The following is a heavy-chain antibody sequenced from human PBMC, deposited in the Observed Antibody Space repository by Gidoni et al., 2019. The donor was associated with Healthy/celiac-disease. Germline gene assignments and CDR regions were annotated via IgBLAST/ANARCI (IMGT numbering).Heavy chain of an antibody. J-gene: IGHJ4*02. Sequence: EQLVQSGAEVKKPGASVKVSGKASGGTFSSYAISWGRQAPGQGLEWMGGIIPIFGTANYAQKFQGRVTITADESTSTAYMELSSLRSEDTAVYYCARSNKYCSGRGSEAFFVCYFDYWGQGTLVTVSS. CDR2: IIPIFGTA. CDR1: GGTFSSYA. CDR3: ARSNKYCSGRGSEAFFVCYFDY. V-gene: IGHV1-69*01. D-gene: IGHD2-15*01.